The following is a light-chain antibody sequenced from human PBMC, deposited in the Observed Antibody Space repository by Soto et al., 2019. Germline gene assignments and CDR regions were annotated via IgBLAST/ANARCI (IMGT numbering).Light chain of an antibody. J-gene: IGKJ1*01. CDR2: VAS. Sequence: EIMLTQSPGTLSLSPGEGATLSCRASQSIISSYLAWYQQKPGQAPRLLIYVASSRATGIPDRFSGSGSGTDFSLTISRLEPEDFAVYYCQQYASSPGTFGQGTKVEIK. CDR3: QQYASSPGT. CDR1: QSIISSY. V-gene: IGKV3-20*01.